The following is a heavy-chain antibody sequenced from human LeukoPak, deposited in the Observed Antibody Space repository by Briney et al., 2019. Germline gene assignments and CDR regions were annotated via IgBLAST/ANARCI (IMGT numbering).Heavy chain of an antibody. CDR1: GFTFSNAW. V-gene: IGHV3-15*01. D-gene: IGHD3-10*01. Sequence: GGSLRLSCAASGFTFSNAWMSWVRQAPGKGLEWVGRIKSKTDGGTTDYAAPVKGRFTISRDDSKNTLYLQMNSLKTEDTAVYYCTTGSMVRGVIAVDYWGQGTLVTVSS. CDR3: TTGSMVRGVIAVDY. J-gene: IGHJ4*02. CDR2: IKSKTDGGTT.